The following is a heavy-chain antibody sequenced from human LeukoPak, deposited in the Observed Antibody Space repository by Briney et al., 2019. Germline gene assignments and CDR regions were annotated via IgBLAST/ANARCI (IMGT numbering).Heavy chain of an antibody. J-gene: IGHJ4*02. V-gene: IGHV3-53*01. CDR2: SYSGGST. Sequence: GGSLRLSCAASGFTVSSNYMSCVRQAPGKGRECVSVSYSGGSTYYADSVKGRFTISRDNSKNTLYLQMNSLRAEDTDVYYCARGSRSSGWFDYWGQGTLVTVSS. D-gene: IGHD6-19*01. CDR3: ARGSRSSGWFDY. CDR1: GFTVSSNY.